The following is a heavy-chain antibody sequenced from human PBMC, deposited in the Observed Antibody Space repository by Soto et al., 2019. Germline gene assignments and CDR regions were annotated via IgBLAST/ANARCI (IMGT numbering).Heavy chain of an antibody. CDR1: GGTFSSYA. CDR3: ARVGGYGGNSPDAFDI. J-gene: IGHJ3*02. CDR2: IIPILGTA. D-gene: IGHD4-17*01. Sequence: SVKVSCKASGGTFSSYAISWVRQAPGQGLEWMGGIIPILGTANYAQKFQGRVTITADESTSTAYMELSSPRSEDTAVYYCARVGGYGGNSPDAFDIWGQGTMVTVSS. V-gene: IGHV1-69*13.